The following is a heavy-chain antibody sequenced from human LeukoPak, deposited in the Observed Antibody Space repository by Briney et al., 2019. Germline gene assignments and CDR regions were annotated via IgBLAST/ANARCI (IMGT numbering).Heavy chain of an antibody. V-gene: IGHV1-18*01. CDR2: ISAYNGNT. D-gene: IGHD3-3*01. Sequence: GASVKVSCKASGYTFTSYGISWVRQAPGQGLEWMGWISAYNGNTNYEQKLHGRVTMTTDTSTSTAYMELWSLRSDDTAVYYCARGTYYDFWSGSKQQAFDIWGQGTMVTVSS. J-gene: IGHJ3*02. CDR1: GYTFTSYG. CDR3: ARGTYYDFWSGSKQQAFDI.